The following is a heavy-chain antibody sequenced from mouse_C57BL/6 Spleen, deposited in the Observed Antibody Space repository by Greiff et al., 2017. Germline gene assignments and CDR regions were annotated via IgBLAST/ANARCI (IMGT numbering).Heavy chain of an antibody. D-gene: IGHD5-2*01. V-gene: IGHV1-82*01. Sequence: VQLQQSGPELVKPGASVKISCKASGYAFSSYWMNWVQQRPGKGLEWIGRINPGDGDTNYNGKFKGRATLSVDKAYSTAYMQLSSLTAEDSAVYFCTRTNSYNCAIDYWGQGTSVTVSS. CDR2: INPGDGDT. CDR1: GYAFSSYW. CDR3: TRTNSYNCAIDY. J-gene: IGHJ4*01.